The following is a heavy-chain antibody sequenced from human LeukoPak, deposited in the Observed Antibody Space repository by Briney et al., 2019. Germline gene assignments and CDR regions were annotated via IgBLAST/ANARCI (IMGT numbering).Heavy chain of an antibody. V-gene: IGHV3-30*03. J-gene: IGHJ4*02. CDR1: GFTFSSYG. Sequence: PGGSLTLSCAASGFTFSSYGMHWVRQAPGKGLEWVAVISYDGSNKYYADSVKGRFTISRDNSKNTLYLQMNSLRAEDTAVYYCAAGTTFLTDWGQGTLVTVSS. D-gene: IGHD1-1*01. CDR2: ISYDGSNK. CDR3: AAGTTFLTD.